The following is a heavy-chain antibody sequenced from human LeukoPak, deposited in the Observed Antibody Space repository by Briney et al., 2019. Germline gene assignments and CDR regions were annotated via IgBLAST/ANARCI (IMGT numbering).Heavy chain of an antibody. Sequence: SGTLSLTCTVSGGSISSSSYYWGWIRQPPGKGLEWIGSIYYSGSTYYNPSLKSRVTISVDTSKNQFSLKLSSVTAADTAVYYCARREYSSGWLGDNWFDPWGQGTLVTVSS. CDR3: ARREYSSGWLGDNWFDP. CDR1: GGSISSSSYY. J-gene: IGHJ5*02. CDR2: IYYSGST. D-gene: IGHD6-19*01. V-gene: IGHV4-39*01.